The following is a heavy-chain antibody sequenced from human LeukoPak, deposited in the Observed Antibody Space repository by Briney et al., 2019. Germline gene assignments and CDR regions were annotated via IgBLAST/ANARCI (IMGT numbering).Heavy chain of an antibody. Sequence: SETLSLTCAVYGVSFSGYYWSWIRQPPGKGLEWIGEINHSGSTNYNPSLKSRVTISVDTSKNQFSLKLSSVTAADTAVYYCARHDYGDYPLDYWGQGTLVTVSS. CDR3: ARHDYGDYPLDY. CDR2: INHSGST. J-gene: IGHJ4*02. D-gene: IGHD4-17*01. CDR1: GVSFSGYY. V-gene: IGHV4-34*01.